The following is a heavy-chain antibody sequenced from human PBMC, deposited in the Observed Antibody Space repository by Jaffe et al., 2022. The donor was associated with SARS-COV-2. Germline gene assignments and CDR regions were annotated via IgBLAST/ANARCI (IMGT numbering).Heavy chain of an antibody. CDR3: ARGFYGMNF. J-gene: IGHJ6*02. Sequence: EVQLVESGGGLIQPGGSLRLSCAASGLTVSDNYMNWVRQAPGKGLEWVSIIHRGGNTYYVDSVKGRFSISRDSSKNTVYLEMNRLRAEDTAVYYCARGFYGMNFWGQGTAVTVSS. CDR1: GLTVSDNY. V-gene: IGHV3-53*01. CDR2: IHRGGNT.